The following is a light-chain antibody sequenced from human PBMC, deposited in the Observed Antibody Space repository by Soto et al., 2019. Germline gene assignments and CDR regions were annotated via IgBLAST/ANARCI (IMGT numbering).Light chain of an antibody. CDR1: QSISSY. J-gene: IGKJ3*01. CDR2: AAI. CDR3: QQSFTYPTT. Sequence: DIQMTQSPSSLSASVGDRVTMTCRASQSISSYLNWYQQKPGKAPKLLIYAAISLQSGVPSRFSGSGFGTDFTLTISSLQPEDFATYYCQQSFTYPTTFGPGTKVDTK. V-gene: IGKV1-39*01.